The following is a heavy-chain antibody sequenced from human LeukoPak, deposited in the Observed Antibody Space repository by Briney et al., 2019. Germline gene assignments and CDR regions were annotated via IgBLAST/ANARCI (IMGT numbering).Heavy chain of an antibody. D-gene: IGHD6-6*01. J-gene: IGHJ4*02. CDR2: ISGSAGTT. CDR1: GFTFSSYA. V-gene: IGHV3-23*01. Sequence: GGSLRLSCAASGFTFSSYAMTWVRQAPGKGLEWVSVISGSAGTTYYADSVKGRFTISRDNSKNTLYLQMKSLRAEDTAVYYCAKMSGYGSSSGRGYYFDYWGQGTLVTVSS. CDR3: AKMSGYGSSSGRGYYFDY.